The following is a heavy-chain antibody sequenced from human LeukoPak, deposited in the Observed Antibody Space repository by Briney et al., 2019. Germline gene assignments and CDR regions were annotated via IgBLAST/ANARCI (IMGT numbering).Heavy chain of an antibody. CDR3: ARERGDYFAFDI. D-gene: IGHD4-17*01. J-gene: IGHJ3*02. CDR2: ICYSGST. CDR1: GGSISSYY. V-gene: IGHV4-59*01. Sequence: SETLSLTCTVSGGSISSYYWSWIRQPPGKGLEWIGYICYSGSTNYNPSLKSRVTISVDTSKNQFSLKLSSVTAADTAVYYCARERGDYFAFDIWGQGTMVTVSS.